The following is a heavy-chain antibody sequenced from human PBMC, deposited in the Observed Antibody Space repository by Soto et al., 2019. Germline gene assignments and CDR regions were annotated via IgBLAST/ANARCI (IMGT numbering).Heavy chain of an antibody. CDR1: GYTLTELS. CDR3: ATSRDWRGYYYYGMDV. CDR2: FDPEDGET. J-gene: IGHJ6*02. V-gene: IGHV1-24*01. D-gene: IGHD1-1*01. Sequence: ASVKVSFKVSGYTLTELSMHWVRQAPGKGLEWMGGFDPEDGETIYAQKFQGRVTMTEDTSTDTAYMELSSLRSEDTAVYYCATSRDWRGYYYYGMDVWDQGTTVTVSS.